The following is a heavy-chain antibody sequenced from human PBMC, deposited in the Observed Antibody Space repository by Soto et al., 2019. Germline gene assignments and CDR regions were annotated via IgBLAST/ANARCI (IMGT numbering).Heavy chain of an antibody. Sequence: SVKVSCKASGGTFSSYAISWVRQAPGQGLGWMGGIIPIFGTANYAQKFQGRVTITADKSTSTAYMELSSLRSEDTAVYYCAREGGSYGRFDYWGQGTLVTVSS. D-gene: IGHD5-18*01. J-gene: IGHJ4*02. CDR3: AREGGSYGRFDY. CDR1: GGTFSSYA. V-gene: IGHV1-69*06. CDR2: IIPIFGTA.